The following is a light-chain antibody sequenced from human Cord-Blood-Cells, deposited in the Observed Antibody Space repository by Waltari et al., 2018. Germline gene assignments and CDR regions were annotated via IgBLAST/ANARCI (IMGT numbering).Light chain of an antibody. V-gene: IGLV2-14*01. CDR2: DIS. J-gene: IGLJ2*01. CDR1: SSDVGGYNY. CDR3: SSYTSSSTVV. Sequence: QSVLTQPASVSGSPGQSITISCTGTSSDVGGYNYSSWYQPPPGKAPKLMIYDISNRPSGVSNRFSGYKSGNTAYLTISGLQAEDEADYYCSSYTSSSTVVFGGGTKLTVL.